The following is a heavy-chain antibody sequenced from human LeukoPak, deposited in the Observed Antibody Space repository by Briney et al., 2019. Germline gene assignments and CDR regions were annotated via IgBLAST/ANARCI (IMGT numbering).Heavy chain of an antibody. CDR1: GFTFSSYA. D-gene: IGHD4-11*01. V-gene: IGHV3-23*01. CDR2: ISGSGGST. J-gene: IGHJ5*02. Sequence: GGSLRLSCAASGFTFSSYAMSWVRQAPGKGLEWVSAISGSGGSTYYADSVRGRFTISRDNSKNTLYLQMNSLRAEDTAVYYCAKDYSNYDWFDPWGQGTLVTVSS. CDR3: AKDYSNYDWFDP.